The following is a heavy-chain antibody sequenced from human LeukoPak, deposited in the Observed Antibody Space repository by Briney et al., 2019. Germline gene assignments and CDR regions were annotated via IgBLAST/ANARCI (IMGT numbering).Heavy chain of an antibody. CDR3: AREKKTEWTTGAFDM. V-gene: IGHV3-7*03. CDR1: GFTFSSYW. CDR2: IKEDGSEK. J-gene: IGHJ3*02. D-gene: IGHD3-3*01. Sequence: PGGSLRLSCAASGFTFSSYWMTWVRQAPGKGLEWVANIKEDGSEKNYVDSVKGRFTISRDNAKNSLYLQMNGLRAEDTAVYYCAREKKTEWTTGAFDMWGQGTMVIVSS.